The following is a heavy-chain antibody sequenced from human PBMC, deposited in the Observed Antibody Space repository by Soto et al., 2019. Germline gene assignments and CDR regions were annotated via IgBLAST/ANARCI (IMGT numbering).Heavy chain of an antibody. CDR1: GYTFTSYG. CDR3: ARATLLGYCSGGSCYSDYYYGMDV. V-gene: IGHV1-18*01. Sequence: QVQLVQSGAEVKKPGASVKVSCKASGYTFTSYGISWVRQAPGQGLEWMGWISAHNGNTNYAQKLQGRVTMTTDTSTSTAYMELRSLRSDDTAVYYCARATLLGYCSGGSCYSDYYYGMDVWGQGTTVTVSS. J-gene: IGHJ6*02. CDR2: ISAHNGNT. D-gene: IGHD2-15*01.